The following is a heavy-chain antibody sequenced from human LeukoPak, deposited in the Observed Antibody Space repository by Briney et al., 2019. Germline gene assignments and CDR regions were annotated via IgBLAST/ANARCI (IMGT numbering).Heavy chain of an antibody. V-gene: IGHV1-8*02. J-gene: IGHJ4*02. CDR2: MNPNSGNT. D-gene: IGHD3-3*01. CDR1: GYTFTSYD. Sequence: ASVKVSCKASGYTFTSYDINWVRQATGQGLEWMGWMNPNSGNTGYAQKFQGRVTMTTDTSTSTAYMELRSLRSDDTAVYYCARDRRDFWSGYSGDAFDYWGQGTLVTVSS. CDR3: ARDRRDFWSGYSGDAFDY.